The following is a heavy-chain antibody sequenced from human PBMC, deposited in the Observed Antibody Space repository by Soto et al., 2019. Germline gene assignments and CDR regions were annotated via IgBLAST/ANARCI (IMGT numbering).Heavy chain of an antibody. CDR3: AGAGFSYGHLLF. Sequence: SETLSLTCNVSGGPIKTGDYYWNWIRQPPGKGLEWIGYAFYSGATNYSPSLKSRAAISMDTSKNQFSLSLTSVTAADTAVYYCAGAGFSYGHLLFWGQGIRVTVSS. CDR2: AFYSGAT. D-gene: IGHD3-10*01. V-gene: IGHV4-30-4*01. J-gene: IGHJ4*02. CDR1: GGPIKTGDYY.